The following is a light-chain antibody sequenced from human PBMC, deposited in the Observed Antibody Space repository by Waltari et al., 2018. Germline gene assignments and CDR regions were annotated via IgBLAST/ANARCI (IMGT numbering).Light chain of an antibody. V-gene: IGKV3-20*01. CDR1: QSVTRT. CDR3: QHYLRLPAT. J-gene: IGKJ1*01. Sequence: EIVLTQSPGTLSLSPGERATLSCRASQSVTRTLAWYQQKPGPAPRLLIYGASYRATGIPDRFSGSGSGTDFSLTISRLEPEDFAVYYCQHYLRLPATFGQGTKVEIK. CDR2: GAS.